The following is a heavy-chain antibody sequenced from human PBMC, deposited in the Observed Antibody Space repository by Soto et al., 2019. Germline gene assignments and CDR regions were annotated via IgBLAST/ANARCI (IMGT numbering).Heavy chain of an antibody. D-gene: IGHD2-8*01. CDR3: ARDRYCTNGVCYFPSNWFXP. J-gene: IGHJ5*02. CDR2: ISYDGSNK. Sequence: GGSLRLSCAASGFTFSSYAMHWVRQAPGKGLEWVAVISYDGSNKYYADSVKGRFTISRDNSKNTLYLQMNSLRAEDTAVYYCARDRYCTNGVCYFPSNWFXPWGQGTLVTVSS. V-gene: IGHV3-30-3*01. CDR1: GFTFSSYA.